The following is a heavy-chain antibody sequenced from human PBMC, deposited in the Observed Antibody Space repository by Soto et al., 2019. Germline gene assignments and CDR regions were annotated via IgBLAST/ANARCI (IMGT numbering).Heavy chain of an antibody. CDR2: INPSSDAT. J-gene: IGHJ4*02. Sequence: PSVKVTCKASGYTFTGYYMHWVRQAPGQGLEWMGCINPSSDATDYSQKFRGRVTMARDTSIGTASMELSRLRSDDNAVYYCVRGLRWRDLDYRGQGTPVTVSS. D-gene: IGHD2-15*01. V-gene: IGHV1-2*02. CDR1: GYTFTGYY. CDR3: VRGLRWRDLDY.